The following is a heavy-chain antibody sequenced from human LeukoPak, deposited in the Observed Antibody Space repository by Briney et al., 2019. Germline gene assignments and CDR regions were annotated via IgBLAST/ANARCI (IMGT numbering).Heavy chain of an antibody. J-gene: IGHJ4*02. CDR1: GYTFINYG. D-gene: IGHD5-12*01. Sequence: ASVKVSCKASGYTFINYGVTWVRQAPGQGLEWMGWICASNGNTNYAQKLQGRVTMTTETSTSTAYMELRSLRSDDTAVYYCARALSRGYSGYDYGLGYWGQGTLVTVSS. CDR2: ICASNGNT. CDR3: ARALSRGYSGYDYGLGY. V-gene: IGHV1-18*01.